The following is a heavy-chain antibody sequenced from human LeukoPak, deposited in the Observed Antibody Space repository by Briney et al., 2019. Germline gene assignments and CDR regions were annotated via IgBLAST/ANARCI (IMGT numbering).Heavy chain of an antibody. V-gene: IGHV3-23*01. J-gene: IGHJ4*02. Sequence: GGSLRLSCAASGFTFSSYATAWVRQAPGKGLVWVSVISAGGGSTYYADSVKGRFTISRENAKNSLYLQMNSLRAEDTAVYYCARDGGVRGSTGYWGQGTLVTVSS. D-gene: IGHD3-10*01. CDR2: ISAGGGST. CDR3: ARDGGVRGSTGY. CDR1: GFTFSSYA.